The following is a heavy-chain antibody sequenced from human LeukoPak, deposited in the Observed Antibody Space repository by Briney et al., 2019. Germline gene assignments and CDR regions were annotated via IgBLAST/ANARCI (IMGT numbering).Heavy chain of an antibody. CDR2: IYSTGST. Sequence: SETLSLTCTVSGGSISSYYWSWIRQPPGKGLEWIGYIYSTGSTNYNPSLKSRVTMSIDTSKNQFSLKLTSVTAADTAVYYCARISEAPDSWGQGALVTVSS. CDR3: ARISEAPDS. V-gene: IGHV4-59*01. J-gene: IGHJ4*02. CDR1: GGSISSYY.